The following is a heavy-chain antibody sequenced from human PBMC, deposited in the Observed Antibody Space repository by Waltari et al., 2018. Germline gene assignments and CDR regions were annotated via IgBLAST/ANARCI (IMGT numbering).Heavy chain of an antibody. D-gene: IGHD4-17*01. J-gene: IGHJ4*02. CDR2: INHSGST. Sequence: QVQLQQWGAGLLKPSETLSLTCAVYGGSFSGYYWNWIRQPPGKGLAWIGEINHSGSTNYNPSLKSRVTISVDTSKNQFSLKLSSVTAADTAVYYCARGIPDGDYDYWGQGTLVTVSS. CDR3: ARGIPDGDYDY. CDR1: GGSFSGYY. V-gene: IGHV4-34*01.